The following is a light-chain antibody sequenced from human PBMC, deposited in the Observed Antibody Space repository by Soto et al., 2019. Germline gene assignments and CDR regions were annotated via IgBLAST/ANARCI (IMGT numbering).Light chain of an antibody. V-gene: IGKV1-33*01. CDR2: DAS. CDR1: QDISNY. J-gene: IGKJ5*01. CDR3: QQYDNLLP. Sequence: DIQMTQSPSSLSASVGDRVTITCQASQDISNYLNWYQQKPGKAPKLLIYDASNLETGVPSRFSGSGSGTDFTFTISSLQPEAIAAYYCQQYDNLLPFGQGTRLEIK.